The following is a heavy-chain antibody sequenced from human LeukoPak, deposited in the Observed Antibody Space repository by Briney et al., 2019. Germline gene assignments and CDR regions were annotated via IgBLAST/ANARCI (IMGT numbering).Heavy chain of an antibody. D-gene: IGHD6-19*01. CDR2: IHFGGST. Sequence: MTSETLSLTCSVSGDYINSHYWTWIRQSSGRGLEWLGYIHFGGSTKYNPSLKSPVTISIDTSRTQFSLRVYSVTAADTAVYYCASIKAGYYYYMDVWGKGTTVTVSS. V-gene: IGHV4-59*11. J-gene: IGHJ6*03. CDR3: ASIKAGYYYYMDV. CDR1: GDYINSHY.